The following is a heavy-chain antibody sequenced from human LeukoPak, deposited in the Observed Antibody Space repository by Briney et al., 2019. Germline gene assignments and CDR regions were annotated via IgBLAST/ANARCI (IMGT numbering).Heavy chain of an antibody. Sequence: ASVKASCKASGYSFRSYGISWVRQAPGQGLEWMGWISAYDGNTNYPQKLQGRVTMTTDTSTTTAYMELRSLTSDDTAVYYCARDCSSTSCYGFMDVWGKGTTVTVSS. V-gene: IGHV1-18*01. CDR2: ISAYDGNT. CDR1: GYSFRSYG. J-gene: IGHJ6*03. CDR3: ARDCSSTSCYGFMDV. D-gene: IGHD2-2*01.